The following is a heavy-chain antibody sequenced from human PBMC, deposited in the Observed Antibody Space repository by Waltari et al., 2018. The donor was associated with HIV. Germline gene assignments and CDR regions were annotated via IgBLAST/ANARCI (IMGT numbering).Heavy chain of an antibody. CDR1: GYSISSGYY. CDR2: IYHSGST. D-gene: IGHD3-3*01. J-gene: IGHJ5*02. V-gene: IGHV4-38-2*02. CDR3: ARDGVLRDEDNWFDP. Sequence: QVQLQESGPGLVKPSETLSLTCTVSGYSISSGYYWGWIRQPPGKGLEWIGSIYHSGSTYYNPSLKSRVTISVDTSKNQFSLKLSSVTAADTAVYYCARDGVLRDEDNWFDPWGQG.